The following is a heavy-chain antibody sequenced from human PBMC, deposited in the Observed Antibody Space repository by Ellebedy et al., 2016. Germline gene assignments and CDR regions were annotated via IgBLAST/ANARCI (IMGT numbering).Heavy chain of an antibody. J-gene: IGHJ6*02. CDR1: GFTFSIAG. D-gene: IGHD3-10*01. Sequence: GGSLRLSXAASGFTFSIAGMTWVRQAPGKGLEWVATIDFSGTGTYYADSVKGRFTISRGNSKNTLYLQMNSLRAEDTAVYYCARAEGITILRGVMIYGMDVWGHGTTVTVSS. CDR2: IDFSGTGT. CDR3: ARAEGITILRGVMIYGMDV. V-gene: IGHV3-23*01.